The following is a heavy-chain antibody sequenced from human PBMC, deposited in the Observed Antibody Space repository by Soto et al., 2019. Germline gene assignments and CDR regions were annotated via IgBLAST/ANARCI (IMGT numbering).Heavy chain of an antibody. CDR3: ARGSPGPVDH. Sequence: ASVKVSCKASGYSFTSLHFNWVRQHTGQGLEWIGWMNPHSGDTGSAQRFQGRVTMTRNTSINTDYMKLRSLRSQDTAVYYCARGSPGPVDHWGQGTQVTVSS. J-gene: IGHJ4*02. CDR2: MNPHSGDT. D-gene: IGHD3-10*01. CDR1: GYSFTSLH. V-gene: IGHV1-8*01.